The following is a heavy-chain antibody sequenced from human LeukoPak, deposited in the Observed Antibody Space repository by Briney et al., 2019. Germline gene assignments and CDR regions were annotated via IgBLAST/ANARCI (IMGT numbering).Heavy chain of an antibody. CDR1: GGSFSSYY. CDR3: ARCCLQRDGDNGGGDY. CDR2: INHSGYT. D-gene: IGHD4-17*01. V-gene: IGHV4-34*01. Sequence: SETLSLTCAVFGGSFSSYYWSWIRQPPRQGLEWIGEINHSGYTSYNPSHKIRVTLSVDTSKHQFSLKLTSVTAADTAVYYCARCCLQRDGDNGGGDYWGQGTLVTVSS. J-gene: IGHJ4*02.